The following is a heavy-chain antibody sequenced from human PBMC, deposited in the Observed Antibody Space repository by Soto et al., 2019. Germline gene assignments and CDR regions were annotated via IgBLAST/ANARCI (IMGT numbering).Heavy chain of an antibody. Sequence: DVQLVESGGGSVQPGGSLSLSCAATGFTFSYYWRHWVRQAPGKGLVWVSRIHSDGSSTTDADSVKGRFTISRDNAKNTLYLQMNSLRAEDTAVYYCARGHWGACDLWGQGTMVTVAS. CDR1: GFTFSYYW. J-gene: IGHJ3*01. D-gene: IGHD3-16*01. CDR2: IHSDGSST. CDR3: ARGHWGACDL. V-gene: IGHV3-74*01.